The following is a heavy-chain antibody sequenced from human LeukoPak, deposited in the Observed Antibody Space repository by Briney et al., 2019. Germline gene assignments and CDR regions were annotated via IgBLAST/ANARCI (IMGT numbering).Heavy chain of an antibody. V-gene: IGHV1-69*13. CDR3: ARVISIGQPPYFYYMDV. CDR1: GDTLSSHG. Sequence: ASVKVSCKASGDTLSSHGFSWVRQALGQGLEWMGGITPMFGTVNYAQNFQGRVTITADESTSTAYMDLSSLRSEDTAVYFCARVISIGQPPYFYYMDVWGKGTTVTVSS. CDR2: ITPMFGTV. D-gene: IGHD6-6*01. J-gene: IGHJ6*03.